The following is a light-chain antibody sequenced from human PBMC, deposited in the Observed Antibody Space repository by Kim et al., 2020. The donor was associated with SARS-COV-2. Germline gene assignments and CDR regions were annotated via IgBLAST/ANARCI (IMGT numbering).Light chain of an antibody. CDR1: QSVSSY. Sequence: EIVLTQSPATLSLSPGERATLSCRASQSVSSYLAWYQQKPGQAPRLLIYDASNRATGIPARFSGSGSGTDFTLTISSLGPEDFAVYYCQRRSNWPPEVTFGQGTKLEI. J-gene: IGKJ2*01. CDR2: DAS. V-gene: IGKV3-11*01. CDR3: QRRSNWPPEVT.